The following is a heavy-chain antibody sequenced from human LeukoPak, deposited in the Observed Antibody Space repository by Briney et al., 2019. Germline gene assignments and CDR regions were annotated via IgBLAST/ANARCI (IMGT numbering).Heavy chain of an antibody. J-gene: IGHJ4*02. CDR2: ISYDGSNK. CDR1: GFTFSSYG. Sequence: GGSLRLSCAASGFTFSSYGMHWVRQAPGKGLEWVAVISYDGSNKYYVDSVKGRFTISRDNSKNTLYLQMNSLRAEDTAVYYCAKDRSRYCSGGSCYFDYWGQGTLVTVSS. CDR3: AKDRSRYCSGGSCYFDY. D-gene: IGHD2-15*01. V-gene: IGHV3-30*18.